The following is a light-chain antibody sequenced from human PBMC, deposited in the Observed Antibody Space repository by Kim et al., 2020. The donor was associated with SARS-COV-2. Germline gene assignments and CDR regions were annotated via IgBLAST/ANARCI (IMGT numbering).Light chain of an antibody. Sequence: DIQMTQSPSTLSASVGDRVTITCRASQSISSWLAWYQQKPGKAPKLLIYKASSLESGVPSRFSGSGSGTEFTLTISSLQPDDFATYYCQQYNSYSPFTFGQGPKLAI. J-gene: IGKJ2*01. CDR3: QQYNSYSPFT. CDR1: QSISSW. CDR2: KAS. V-gene: IGKV1-5*03.